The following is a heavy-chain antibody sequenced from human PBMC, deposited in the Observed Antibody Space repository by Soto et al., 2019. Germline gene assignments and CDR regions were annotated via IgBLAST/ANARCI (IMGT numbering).Heavy chain of an antibody. CDR1: GFTFSRYA. CDR2: VTGGGHTT. D-gene: IGHD3-10*01. Sequence: EAQLLESGGGLVQPGGSLRLSCAASGFTFSRYAMSWVRQAPGKGLEWVSTVTGGGHTTYNADSVNGRFTISRDNSKNTLYLLMNNLRAEDTAIYYCASSSGDLAVYGMDIWDPGTTVTASS. V-gene: IGHV3-23*01. CDR3: ASSSGDLAVYGMDI. J-gene: IGHJ6*02.